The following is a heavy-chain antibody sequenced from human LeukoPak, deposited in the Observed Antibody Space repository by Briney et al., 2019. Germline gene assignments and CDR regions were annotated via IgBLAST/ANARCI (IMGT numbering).Heavy chain of an antibody. D-gene: IGHD3-22*01. CDR1: GGTFSSYA. CDR3: ASSPYYYDSSGYYRDAFDI. Sequence: ASVKVSCKASGGTFSSYAISWVRPAPGQGLEWMGGIIPIFGTANYAQKFQGRVTITADESTSTAYMELSSLRSEDTAVYYCASSPYYYDSSGYYRDAFDIWGQGTMVTVSS. V-gene: IGHV1-69*13. J-gene: IGHJ3*02. CDR2: IIPIFGTA.